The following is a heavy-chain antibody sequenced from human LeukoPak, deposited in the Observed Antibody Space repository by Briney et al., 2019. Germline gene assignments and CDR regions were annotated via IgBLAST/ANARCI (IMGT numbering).Heavy chain of an antibody. J-gene: IGHJ4*02. CDR2: ISYSGST. CDR3: ARDVKIGATWNYILGNFDY. CDR1: GDSMTSSSYE. Sequence: SETLSLTCKVSGDSMTSSSYEWAWIRQTPGKGLEWIGTISYSGSTYYNPSLKSRVTISVDTSKDQFSLNLSSVPAAAPAVYYCARDVKIGATWNYILGNFDYWGQGTLVSVSS. D-gene: IGHD1-7*01. V-gene: IGHV4-39*07.